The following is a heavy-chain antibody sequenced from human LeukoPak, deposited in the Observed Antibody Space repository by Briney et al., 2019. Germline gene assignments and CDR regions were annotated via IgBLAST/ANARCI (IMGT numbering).Heavy chain of an antibody. D-gene: IGHD4-17*01. V-gene: IGHV3-74*01. CDR2: INTDGSST. CDR1: GLTFNSYW. J-gene: IGHJ6*03. Sequence: PGGSLRLSCAASGLTFNSYWMHWVRQAPGEGLVWVSRINTDGSSTIYADAVKGRFTISRDNAKNTLYLQMNSLRAEDTAVYYCVRDSSDGQLRPRGYMDVWGKGTTVTVS. CDR3: VRDSSDGQLRPRGYMDV.